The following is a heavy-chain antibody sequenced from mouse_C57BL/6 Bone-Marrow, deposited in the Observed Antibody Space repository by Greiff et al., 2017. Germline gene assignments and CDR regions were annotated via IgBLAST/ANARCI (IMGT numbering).Heavy chain of an antibody. D-gene: IGHD1-1*01. CDR1: GFTFSSYA. V-gene: IGHV5-9-1*02. J-gene: IGHJ3*01. CDR2: ISSGGDYI. CDR3: TRAIITTVVATRTWFAY. Sequence: DVKLVESGEGLVKPGGSLKLSCAASGFTFSSYAMSWVRQTPEKRLEWVAYISSGGDYIYYADTVKGRFTISRDNARNTLYLQMSSLKSEDTAMYYCTRAIITTVVATRTWFAYWGQGTLVTVSA.